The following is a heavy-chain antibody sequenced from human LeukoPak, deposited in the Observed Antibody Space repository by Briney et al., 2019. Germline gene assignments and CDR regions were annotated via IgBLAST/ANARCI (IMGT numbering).Heavy chain of an antibody. V-gene: IGHV1-69*13. CDR2: IIPIFGTA. Sequence: ASVKVSCKASGGTFSSYAISWVRQAPGQGLEGMGGIIPIFGTANYAQKFQGRVTITADESTSTAYMELSSLRSEDTAVYYCARDLGYYDSSGYYYNYFDYWGQGTLVTVSS. CDR3: ARDLGYYDSSGYYYNYFDY. CDR1: GGTFSSYA. J-gene: IGHJ4*02. D-gene: IGHD3-22*01.